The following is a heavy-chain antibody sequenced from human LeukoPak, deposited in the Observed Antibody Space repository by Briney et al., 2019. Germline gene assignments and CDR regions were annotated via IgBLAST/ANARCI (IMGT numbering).Heavy chain of an antibody. CDR3: ARFGLRPRGLDI. V-gene: IGHV1-3*03. J-gene: IGHJ3*02. D-gene: IGHD3-16*01. CDR1: GYTFTSYA. CDR2: INAGNGNT. Sequence: GASVKVSCKSSGYTFTSYAMHWVRQAPGQRLEWMGWINAGNGNTQYSQEFQGRVTITRDTSASTVYMELSSLRSEGMAVYYCARFGLRPRGLDIWGQGTMVTVSS.